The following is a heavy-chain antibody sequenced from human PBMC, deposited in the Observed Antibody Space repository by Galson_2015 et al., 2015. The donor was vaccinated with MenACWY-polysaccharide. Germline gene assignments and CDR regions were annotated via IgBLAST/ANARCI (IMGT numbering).Heavy chain of an antibody. D-gene: IGHD3-10*01. CDR1: GFPFSSYG. CDR3: AKRRSGSFYISHN. CDR2: IRSDGSSK. V-gene: IGHV3-30*02. Sequence: SLRLSCAASGFPFSSYGMHWVRQAPGKGLEWGAFIRSDGSSKYYADSVKGRFTISRDNSKNTLYLQMNSLRAEDTAVYYCAKRRSGSFYISHNWGQGTLVTVSS. J-gene: IGHJ4*02.